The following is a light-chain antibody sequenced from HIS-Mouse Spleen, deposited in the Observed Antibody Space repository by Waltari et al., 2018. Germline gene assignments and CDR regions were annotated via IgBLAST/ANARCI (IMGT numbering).Light chain of an antibody. J-gene: IGLJ2*01. CDR3: YSTDSSGNHRV. CDR2: EDS. V-gene: IGLV3-10*01. Sequence: SYELPQPPSVSVSLGQTARITCPVDALPTNYAFWYQQKSGQAPVLVIYEDSKRPPGIPERFSGASSGTRATVTISGAQGEDEADYYCYSTDSSGNHRVFGGGTKLTVL. CDR1: ALPTNY.